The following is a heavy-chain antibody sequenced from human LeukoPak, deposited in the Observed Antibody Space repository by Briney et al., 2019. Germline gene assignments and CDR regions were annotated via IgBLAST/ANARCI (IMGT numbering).Heavy chain of an antibody. Sequence: GSLRLSCASSGFTFSDSYTTWVSQAPGTGVEWVAYISGSGHDINYSDSVKGRFTISRDNAKNSLYLQMSSLRVEDTAAYYCTRDPRHFDSCGQGTLVTVSS. CDR2: ISGSGHDI. J-gene: IGHJ5*01. CDR1: GFTFSDSY. V-gene: IGHV3-11*04. CDR3: TRDPRHFDS. D-gene: IGHD6-6*01.